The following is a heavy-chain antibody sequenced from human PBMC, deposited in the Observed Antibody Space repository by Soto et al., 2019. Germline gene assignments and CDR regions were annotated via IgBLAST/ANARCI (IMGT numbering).Heavy chain of an antibody. CDR1: GFTFSSYA. CDR3: AKQAAGWYYYDSSGYYYFDY. CDR2: ISGSGGST. D-gene: IGHD3-22*01. V-gene: IGHV3-23*01. J-gene: IGHJ4*02. Sequence: GGSLRLSCAASGFTFSSYAMSWVRQAPGKGLEWVSAISGSGGSTYYADSVKGRFTISRDNSKNTLYLQMNSLRAEDTAVYYCAKQAAGWYYYDSSGYYYFDYWGQGTLVTVSS.